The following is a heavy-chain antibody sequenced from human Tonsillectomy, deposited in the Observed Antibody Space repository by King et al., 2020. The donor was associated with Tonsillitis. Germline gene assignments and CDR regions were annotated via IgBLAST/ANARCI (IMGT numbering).Heavy chain of an antibody. J-gene: IGHJ4*02. D-gene: IGHD2-15*01. CDR3: ARITPGYCSGGSCYSSSYFDY. Sequence: VQLHESGPGLGKPSETLSLTCTVSGGSISSYYWRWIRQPPGKGLEGIGFISNIGTSYYNASLKSRVTISVDPSKNPFSLKLSSVTAADTAVYYCARITPGYCSGGSCYSSSYFDYWGQGTLVTVSS. CDR2: ISNIGTS. V-gene: IGHV4-59*01. CDR1: GGSISSYY.